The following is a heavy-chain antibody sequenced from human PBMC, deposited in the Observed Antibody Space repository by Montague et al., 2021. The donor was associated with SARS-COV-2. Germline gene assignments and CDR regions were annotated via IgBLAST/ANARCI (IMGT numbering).Heavy chain of an antibody. D-gene: IGHD6-13*01. V-gene: IGHV4-39*01. CDR3: AGSPPGIAAAGTVAAFDI. J-gene: IGHJ3*02. CDR1: GGSISSSSYY. CDR2: IYYSGST. Sequence: SETLSLTCTVSGGSISSSSYYWGWIRQPPGKGLEWIGCIYYSGSTYSNPSLKSRVTISVDTSKNQFSLKLSTVTAADTAVYYCAGSPPGIAAAGTVAAFDIWGQGTMVTVSS.